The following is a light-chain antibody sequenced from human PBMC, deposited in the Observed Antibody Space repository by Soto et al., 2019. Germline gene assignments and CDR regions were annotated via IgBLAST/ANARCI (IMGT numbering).Light chain of an antibody. CDR3: VAWDDSSNWV. J-gene: IGLJ3*02. CDR1: SSNIGSNY. Sequence: QSVLTQPPSASGTPGQRVTISCSGSSSNIGSNYVYWYQQLPGTAPKLLIYRNNQRPSGVPDRFSGSKSGTSASLAISGLRSEDEADYYCVAWDDSSNWVFGGGTKLTVL. CDR2: RNN. V-gene: IGLV1-47*01.